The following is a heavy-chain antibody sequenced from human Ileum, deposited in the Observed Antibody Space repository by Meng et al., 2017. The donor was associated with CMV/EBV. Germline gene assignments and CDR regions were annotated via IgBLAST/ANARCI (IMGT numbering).Heavy chain of an antibody. J-gene: IGHJ3*02. V-gene: IGHV3-7*01. CDR3: ATVNGHAFDI. D-gene: IGHD2-8*01. CDR2: INQDGSAR. Sequence: GGSLRLSCAASGFTLSSYWMTWVRQAPGKGLEWVANINQDGSARYFVDSVKGRFTISRDNAKDSLYLQMNSLRAEDTAVYYCATVNGHAFDIWGQGTTVTVSS. CDR1: GFTLSSYW.